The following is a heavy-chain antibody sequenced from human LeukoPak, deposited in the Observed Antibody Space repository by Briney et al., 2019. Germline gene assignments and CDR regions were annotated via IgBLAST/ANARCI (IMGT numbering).Heavy chain of an antibody. CDR1: GGTFSSYA. CDR2: IIPILGIA. V-gene: IGHV1-69*04. CDR3: ARESCIQWLGKYNLFHP. J-gene: IGHJ5*02. Sequence: ASVKVSCKASGGTFSSYAISWVRQAPGQGLEWMGRIIPILGIANYAQKFQGRVTITADKSTSTAYMELSSLRSEDTAVYYCARESCIQWLGKYNLFHPWGQGTLVSVST. D-gene: IGHD6-19*01.